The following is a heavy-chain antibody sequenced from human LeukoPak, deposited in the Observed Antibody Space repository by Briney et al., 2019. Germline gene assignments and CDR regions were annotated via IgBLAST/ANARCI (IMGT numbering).Heavy chain of an antibody. Sequence: ASVKVSCRASGYTFTAYYIHWVRQAPGQGLEWMGWINPNSGDTTFLQRFQGRVTMTRDTSIITAYMELSSLTSDDTGMYYCARGPTLGLDIWGQGTMVTVSS. V-gene: IGHV1-2*02. CDR3: ARGPTLGLDI. CDR1: GYTFTAYY. J-gene: IGHJ3*02. CDR2: INPNSGDT.